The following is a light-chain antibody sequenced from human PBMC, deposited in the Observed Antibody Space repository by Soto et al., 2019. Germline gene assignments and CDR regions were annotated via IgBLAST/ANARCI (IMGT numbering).Light chain of an antibody. J-gene: IGKJ1*01. CDR1: QSISSG. V-gene: IGKV1-5*03. Sequence: DIQMTQSPSTLSASVGDRVTITCRASQSISSGLAGYQQKPGRAPKLLMYKASSLESGVPSRFSGTGSGTEFTLTISSLQPDDFAPYYGHKYNDYPWTFGQGTDVEIK. CDR2: KAS. CDR3: HKYNDYPWT.